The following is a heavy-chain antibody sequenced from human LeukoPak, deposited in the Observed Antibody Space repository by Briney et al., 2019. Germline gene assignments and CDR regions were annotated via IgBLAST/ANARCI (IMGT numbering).Heavy chain of an antibody. CDR3: ARGRLTKRESCRYYFDY. CDR2: INPNSGGT. V-gene: IGHV1-2*02. D-gene: IGHD2-15*01. CDR1: GYTFTGHY. Sequence: ASVKVSCKASGYTFTGHYMHWVRQAPGQGLEWMGWINPNSGGTNYAQKFQGRVTMTRDTFISTAYMELSRLRSDDTAVYYCARGRLTKRESCRYYFDYWGQGTLVTVSS. J-gene: IGHJ4*02.